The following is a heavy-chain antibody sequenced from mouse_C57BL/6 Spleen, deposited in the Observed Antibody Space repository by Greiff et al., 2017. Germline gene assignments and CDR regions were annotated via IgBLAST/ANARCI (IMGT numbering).Heavy chain of an antibody. V-gene: IGHV1-52*01. J-gene: IGHJ4*01. CDR1: GYTFTSYW. CDR2: IDPSDSDT. Sequence: VQLQQPGAELVRPGSSVKLSCKASGYTFTSYWMHWVKQRPIQGLEWIGNIDPSDSDTHYNQKFKDKATLTVDKSSSTAYMQLSSLTSEDSAVYYCARDGDAMGYWGQGASVTVAS. CDR3: ARDGDAMGY.